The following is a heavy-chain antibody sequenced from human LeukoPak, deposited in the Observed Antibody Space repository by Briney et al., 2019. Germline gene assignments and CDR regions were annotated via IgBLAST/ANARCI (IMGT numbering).Heavy chain of an antibody. CDR2: IYTDGSST. J-gene: IGHJ4*02. Sequence: GGSLRLSCAASGFTFSNYWMHWVRQAPGKGLVWVSRIYTDGSSTNYADSVKGRFTISRDNAKNTLYLQMNSLRGEDTAVYYCARGSTYYDSSGQVPFDYWGQGTLVTVSS. V-gene: IGHV3-74*01. D-gene: IGHD3-22*01. CDR1: GFTFSNYW. CDR3: ARGSTYYDSSGQVPFDY.